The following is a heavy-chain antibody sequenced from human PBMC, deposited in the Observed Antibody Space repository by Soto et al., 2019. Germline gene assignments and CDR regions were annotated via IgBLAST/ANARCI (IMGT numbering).Heavy chain of an antibody. CDR1: GFTFSSYS. CDR2: IRSATTDR. CDR3: ARDSRDCRTITCRHYYYFYAMDV. Sequence: GGSLRLSCAASGFTFSSYSMNWVRQAPGRGLEWVASIRSATTDRYYADSVKGRFTISRDNAENSLTLQMSSLRVEDTATYYCARDSRDCRTITCRHYYYFYAMDVWGQGNKVTVSS. D-gene: IGHD2-2*01. J-gene: IGHJ6*02. V-gene: IGHV3-21*01.